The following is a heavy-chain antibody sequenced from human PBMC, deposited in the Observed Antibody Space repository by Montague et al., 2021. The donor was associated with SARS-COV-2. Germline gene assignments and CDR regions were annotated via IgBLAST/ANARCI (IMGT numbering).Heavy chain of an antibody. CDR2: INQSGRT. CDR3: ARRGSSVWGVTVSVELDY. V-gene: IGHV4-34*01. CDR1: GGSFSGYY. J-gene: IGHJ4*02. D-gene: IGHD3-10*01. Sequence: SETLSLTCALYGGSFSGYYWSWIRQPPEKGLEWIGEINQSGRTNNNPSLKSRVIISVDTSKNQFSLKLSSVTAADTAVYYCARRGSSVWGVTVSVELDYWGQGILVIVSS.